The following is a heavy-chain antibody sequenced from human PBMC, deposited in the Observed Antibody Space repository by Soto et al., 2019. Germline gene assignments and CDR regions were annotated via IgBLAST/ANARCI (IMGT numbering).Heavy chain of an antibody. CDR1: GFPFAPST. CDR3: AKRDVPHSTSNAYFYDH. D-gene: IGHD2-21*02. J-gene: IGHJ4*02. Sequence: VQLLRSGGGLVQPGGSLTLSCGVSGFPFAPSTMSWVRQAPGKGLEWVSTISVSVGSTYSADSVQGRFTVSSDISDNTLFLRMTSLTADDTAVYFCAKRDVPHSTSNAYFYDHWGRGVLVTVSS. V-gene: IGHV3-23*01. CDR2: ISVSVGST.